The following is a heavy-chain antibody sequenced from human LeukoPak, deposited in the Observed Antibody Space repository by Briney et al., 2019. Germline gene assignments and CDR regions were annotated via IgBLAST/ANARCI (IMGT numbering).Heavy chain of an antibody. CDR2: INHSGST. D-gene: IGHD6-13*01. CDR1: GGSFSGYY. V-gene: IGHV4-34*01. Sequence: SETLSLTCAVYGGSFSGYYWSWIRQPPGKGLEWIGEINHSGSTNYNPSLKSRVTISVDTSKNQFSLKLSSVTAADTAVYYCARTPYSSPPKDAFDIWGQGTMVTVSS. CDR3: ARTPYSSPPKDAFDI. J-gene: IGHJ3*02.